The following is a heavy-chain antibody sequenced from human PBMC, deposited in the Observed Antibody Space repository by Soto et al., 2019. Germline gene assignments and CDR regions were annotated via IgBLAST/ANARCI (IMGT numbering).Heavy chain of an antibody. Sequence: QVQLVESGGGVVQPGRSLRLSCAASGFTFSSYGMHWVRQAPGKGLEWVAVISYDGSNKYYADSVKGRFTISRDNSKNTLDLQMNSLRAEDTAVYYCAKSNPDTYFDYWGQGTRVTVAS. J-gene: IGHJ4*02. CDR1: GFTFSSYG. CDR2: ISYDGSNK. CDR3: AKSNPDTYFDY. V-gene: IGHV3-30*18.